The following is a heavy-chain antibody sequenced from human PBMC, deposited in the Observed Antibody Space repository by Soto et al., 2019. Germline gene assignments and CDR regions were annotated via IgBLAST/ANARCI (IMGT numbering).Heavy chain of an antibody. CDR3: ARGIVATYGMDV. D-gene: IGHD5-12*01. Sequence: GGSLRLSCAASGFTFSSYAMHWVRLAPGKGLEYVSAISSNGGSTYYANSVKGRFTISRDNSKNTLYLQMGSLRAEDMAVYYCARGIVATYGMDVWRQGTTDTVS. J-gene: IGHJ6*02. CDR1: GFTFSSYA. CDR2: ISSNGGST. V-gene: IGHV3-64*01.